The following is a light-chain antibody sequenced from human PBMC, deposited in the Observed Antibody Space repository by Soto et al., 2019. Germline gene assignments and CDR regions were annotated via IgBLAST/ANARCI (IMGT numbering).Light chain of an antibody. Sequence: DIVMTQSPDSLAVSLGERATINCKSSQSVLFSSNNKNYLAWYQQKPGQPPKLLISCAYTREYGGPNRFSGSGSWTDFTLTSSSLQAEDVEVYYCQQAYSPPITFGQEKRLEMK. J-gene: IGKJ5*01. CDR2: CAY. CDR1: QSVLFSSNNKNY. CDR3: QQAYSPPIT. V-gene: IGKV4-1*01.